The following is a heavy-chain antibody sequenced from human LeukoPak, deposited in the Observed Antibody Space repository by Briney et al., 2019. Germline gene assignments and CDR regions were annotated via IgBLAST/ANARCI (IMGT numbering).Heavy chain of an antibody. V-gene: IGHV4-59*08. D-gene: IGHD5-12*01. CDR2: IYYSGST. Sequence: SETLSLTCTVSGGSISSYYWSWIRQPPGKGLEWIGYIYYSGSTNYNPSLKSRVTISVDTSKNQFSLKLSSVTAADTAVYYRARIGGYDPYYYGMDVWGQGTTVTVSS. CDR3: ARIGGYDPYYYGMDV. CDR1: GGSISSYY. J-gene: IGHJ6*02.